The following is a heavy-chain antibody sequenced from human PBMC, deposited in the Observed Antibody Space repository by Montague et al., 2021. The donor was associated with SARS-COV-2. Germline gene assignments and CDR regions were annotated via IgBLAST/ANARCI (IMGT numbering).Heavy chain of an antibody. CDR1: GDSISISTSYY. CDR2: IYYSGST. D-gene: IGHD2-15*01. V-gene: IGHV4-39*01. CDR3: ARAYIVVVADAYRPDVFDV. Sequence: SETLSLTCTVSGDSISISTSYYWAWIRQPPGKGLEWIGSIYYSGSTIYNPSLRSRVTISVDTSQSQFSLKLSSVTAADTAVYFCARAYIVVVADAYRPDVFDVWGQGTRVSVSS. J-gene: IGHJ3*01.